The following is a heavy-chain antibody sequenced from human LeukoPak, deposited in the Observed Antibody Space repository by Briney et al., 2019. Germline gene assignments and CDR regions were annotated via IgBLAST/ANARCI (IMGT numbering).Heavy chain of an antibody. CDR1: GFTFSDYY. V-gene: IGHV3-15*01. J-gene: IGHJ5*02. D-gene: IGHD3-10*01. CDR3: TTVAGNYYARAP. CDR2: IKSKTDGGTT. Sequence: GGSLRLSCAASGFTFSDYYMTWIRQAPGKGLEWVGRIKSKTDGGTTDYAAPVKGRFTISRDDSKNTLYLQMNSLKTEDTAVYYCTTVAGNYYARAPWGQGTLVTVSS.